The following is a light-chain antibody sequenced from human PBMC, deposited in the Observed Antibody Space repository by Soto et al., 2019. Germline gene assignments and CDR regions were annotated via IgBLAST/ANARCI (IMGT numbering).Light chain of an antibody. CDR1: GSDVGGYNY. V-gene: IGLV2-14*03. J-gene: IGLJ1*01. CDR2: DVS. Sequence: QSALTQPASVSGSPGQSITISCTGTGSDVGGYNYVSWYQQSPGRAPKLLIHDVSNRPSGVSNRFSGSKSGSTASLTISGLRAEDEADYYCGSHTSSNSFVFGTGTKLTIL. CDR3: GSHTSSNSFV.